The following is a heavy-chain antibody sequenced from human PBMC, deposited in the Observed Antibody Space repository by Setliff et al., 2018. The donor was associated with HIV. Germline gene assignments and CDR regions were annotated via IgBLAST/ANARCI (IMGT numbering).Heavy chain of an antibody. CDR2: IYYSGST. Sequence: SETLSLTCTVSGGSISSSSYYWGWIRQPPGKGLEWIGSIYYSGSTYYNPSLKSRVTISVDTSKNQFSLKLSSVTAADTAVYYCATYSSGYKGLDFWSQGTLVTVSS. V-gene: IGHV4-39*01. CDR3: ATYSSGYKGLDF. D-gene: IGHD3-22*01. CDR1: GGSISSSSYY. J-gene: IGHJ4*02.